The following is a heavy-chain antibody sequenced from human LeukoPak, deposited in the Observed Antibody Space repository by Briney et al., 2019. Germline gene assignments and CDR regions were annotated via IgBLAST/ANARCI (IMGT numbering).Heavy chain of an antibody. D-gene: IGHD3-10*01. CDR3: ARDWTMVRGVIIYYYGMDV. CDR1: GFTFSSYS. J-gene: IGHJ6*02. Sequence: GESLKISCASSGFTFSSYSMNWVRQAPGRGLEWVSYISSSSSTIFYADSVKGRFTISRDDAKDSLYLQMNSLTVEDTAVYYCARDWTMVRGVIIYYYGMDVWGQGTTVTVSS. CDR2: ISSSSSTI. V-gene: IGHV3-48*01.